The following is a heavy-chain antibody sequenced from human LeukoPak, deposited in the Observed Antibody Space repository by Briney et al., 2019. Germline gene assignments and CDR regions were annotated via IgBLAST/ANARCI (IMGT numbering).Heavy chain of an antibody. CDR2: TYYRSKWYS. J-gene: IGHJ4*02. CDR3: TRVVEYYDILTGSPKGDNYFDS. V-gene: IGHV6-1*01. D-gene: IGHD3-9*01. Sequence: SQTLSLTCAISGDSVSSNCAAWNWIRQSPSRGLEWLGRTYYRSKWYSDYAVSVKARITIIPDTSKNHFSLHLDSVTPEDTAVYFCTRVVEYYDILTGSPKGDNYFDSWGQGTLVTVSS. CDR1: GDSVSSNCAA.